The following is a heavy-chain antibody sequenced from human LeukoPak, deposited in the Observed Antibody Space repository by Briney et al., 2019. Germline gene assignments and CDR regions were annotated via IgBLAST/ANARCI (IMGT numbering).Heavy chain of an antibody. J-gene: IGHJ4*02. D-gene: IGHD3-22*01. CDR2: ISSSSSSI. CDR3: ARGVTPTYYYYSSGYYPFDY. V-gene: IGHV3-48*01. Sequence: GGSLRLSCAASGFSFSSYYMNWVRQAPGKGPEWVSYISSSSSSIYYADSVKGRFTISRDNAKNSLYLQMNSLRAEDTAVYYCARGVTPTYYYYSSGYYPFDYWGQGTLVTVSS. CDR1: GFSFSSYY.